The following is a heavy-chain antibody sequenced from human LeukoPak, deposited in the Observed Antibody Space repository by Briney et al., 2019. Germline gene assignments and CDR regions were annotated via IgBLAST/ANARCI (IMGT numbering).Heavy chain of an antibody. J-gene: IGHJ3*02. D-gene: IGHD6-13*01. CDR2: ISGSSSSSDGGAI. CDR3: AKPYSGSWRDAFDI. CDR1: GFTFSTYS. V-gene: IGHV3-48*01. Sequence: PGGSLRLSCTASGFTFSTYSMNWVRQAPGRGLEWVSYISGSSSSSDGGAIQYADSVKGRFTISRDKSKNTLYLQMNSLRAEDTAVYYCAKPYSGSWRDAFDIWGQGTMVTVSS.